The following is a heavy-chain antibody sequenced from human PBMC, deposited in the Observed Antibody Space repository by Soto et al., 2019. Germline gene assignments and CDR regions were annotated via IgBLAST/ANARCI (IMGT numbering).Heavy chain of an antibody. Sequence: QVQLQQWGAGLLKPSETLSLTCAVYGASFNDYYWSWIRQPPGKGLEWIGEINHTGSTNYNPSLKSRVTISVGTSKNQCSLKLSSVPAADTAVYYCARLRAAGLSQIIAAAGSRYYYYYGMDVWGQGTTVTVPS. CDR3: ARLRAAGLSQIIAAAGSRYYYYYGMDV. CDR1: GASFNDYY. D-gene: IGHD6-13*01. V-gene: IGHV4-34*01. J-gene: IGHJ6*02. CDR2: INHTGST.